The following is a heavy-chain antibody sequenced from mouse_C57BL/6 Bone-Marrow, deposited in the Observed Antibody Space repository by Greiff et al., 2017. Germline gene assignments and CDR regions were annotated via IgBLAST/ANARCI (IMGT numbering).Heavy chain of an antibody. CDR3: ARRDWAFAY. D-gene: IGHD4-1*01. V-gene: IGHV1-62-3*01. CDR1: GYTFTSYW. Sequence: QVQLQQPGAELVKPGASVKLSCKASGYTFTSYWMHWVKQRPGRGLEWIGRTDPNCGGTKYNEKFKSKATLTVDKPSSTAYMELRSLTSEDSAVYFCARRDWAFAYWGQGTLVTVSA. J-gene: IGHJ3*01. CDR2: TDPNCGGT.